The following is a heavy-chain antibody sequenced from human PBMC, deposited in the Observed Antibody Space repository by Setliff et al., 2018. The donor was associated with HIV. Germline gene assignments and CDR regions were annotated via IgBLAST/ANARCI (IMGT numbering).Heavy chain of an antibody. V-gene: IGHV4-4*09. D-gene: IGHD3-10*01. Sequence: SETLSLTCTVSGGSISSYCWNWIRQSPGRGLEWIGFIFSSGSTKYNPSLQSRVTMSIDTSKNQFSLKLTSVTAADTAVYYCARRIDDSGTFPDKNWFDTWGQGSLVTVSS. CDR1: GGSISSYC. J-gene: IGHJ5*02. CDR2: IFSSGST. CDR3: ARRIDDSGTFPDKNWFDT.